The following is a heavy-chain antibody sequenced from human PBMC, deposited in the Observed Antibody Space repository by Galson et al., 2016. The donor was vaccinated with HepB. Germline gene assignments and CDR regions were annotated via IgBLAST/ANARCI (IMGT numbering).Heavy chain of an antibody. J-gene: IGHJ4*02. V-gene: IGHV4-59*05. CDR3: ATVPGWESGIYDH. Sequence: SETLSLTCTVSGGSISSYYWSWIRQPPGKGLEWIGSIYYVGRPYYRSSLKSRLTISLDPAKNHISLNLTSVTAADTAVYYCATVPGWESGIYDHWGQGTLVSVSS. D-gene: IGHD1-26*01. CDR1: GGSISSYY. CDR2: IYYVGRP.